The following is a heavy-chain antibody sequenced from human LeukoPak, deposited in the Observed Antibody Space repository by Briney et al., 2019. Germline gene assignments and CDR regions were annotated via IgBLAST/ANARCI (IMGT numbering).Heavy chain of an antibody. CDR1: GLTISSYW. CDR2: IKQDGSES. CDR3: ARDVFDY. J-gene: IGHJ4*02. V-gene: IGHV3-7*01. Sequence: HPGGSLRLSCAASGLTISSYWMSWVRQAPGKGLEWVANIKQDGSESYYVASVKGRFTISRDNAKNSLYLQMNSLRAEDTAVYYCARDVFDYWGQGTLVTVSS.